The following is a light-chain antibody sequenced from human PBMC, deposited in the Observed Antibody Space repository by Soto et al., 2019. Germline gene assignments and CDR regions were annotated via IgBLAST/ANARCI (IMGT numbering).Light chain of an antibody. J-gene: IGKJ5*01. CDR2: AAS. CDR3: QQLYSFPIT. CDR1: QDIRSY. Sequence: DIQMTQSPSTLSASVGDTVTITCRASQDIRSYLAWYQQKAGRAPKLLIYAASTLQSEVPSRFSGSGSGTEFTLTISSLQPEDFATYYCQQLYSFPITFGQGTLLEIK. V-gene: IGKV1-9*01.